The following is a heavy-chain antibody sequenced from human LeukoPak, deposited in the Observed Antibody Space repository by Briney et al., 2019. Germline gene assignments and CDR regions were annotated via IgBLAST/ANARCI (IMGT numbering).Heavy chain of an antibody. D-gene: IGHD2-2*01. V-gene: IGHV1-69*13. CDR1: GGTFSSYA. CDR2: IIPIFGTA. J-gene: IGHJ4*02. Sequence: SVKVSCKASGGTFSSYAISWVRQAPGQGLEWMGGIIPIFGTANYAQKFQGRVTITADESTSTAYMELSSLRSEDTAVYYCARDRDCSSTSCYPSSFDYWGQGTLVTVSS. CDR3: ARDRDCSSTSCYPSSFDY.